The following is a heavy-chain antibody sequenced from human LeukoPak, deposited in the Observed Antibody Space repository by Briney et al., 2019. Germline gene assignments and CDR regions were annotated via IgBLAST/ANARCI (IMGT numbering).Heavy chain of an antibody. CDR3: ARARRRTTVIFVGAGIGGMDV. CDR2: INPNNGGT. J-gene: IGHJ6*02. CDR1: GYTFTGYY. Sequence: ASVKVSCKASGYTFTGYYMHWVRQAPGQGLEWMGRINPNNGGTNYAQKFQGRVTMTGDTSISTAYMELSSLRSDDTAVYYCARARRRTTVIFVGAGIGGMDVWGQGTTVTVSS. D-gene: IGHD4-17*01. V-gene: IGHV1-2*06.